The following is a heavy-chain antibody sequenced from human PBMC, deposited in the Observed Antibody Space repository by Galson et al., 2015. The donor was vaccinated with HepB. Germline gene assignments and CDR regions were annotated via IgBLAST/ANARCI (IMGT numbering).Heavy chain of an antibody. CDR1: YY. V-gene: IGHV4-59*08. Sequence: YYWSWIRQPPGKGLEWIGYIYYSGNTSYNPSLKSRVTISVDTSKNQFSLKMSSATAADTAVYYCAKHERWYSSGRHYFDYWGQGTLVTVSS. CDR3: AKHERWYSSGRHYFDY. D-gene: IGHD6-19*01. CDR2: IYYSGNT. J-gene: IGHJ4*02.